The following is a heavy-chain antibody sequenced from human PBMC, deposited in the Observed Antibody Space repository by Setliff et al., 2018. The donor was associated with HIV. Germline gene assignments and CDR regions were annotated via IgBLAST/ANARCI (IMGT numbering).Heavy chain of an antibody. D-gene: IGHD4-17*01. V-gene: IGHV4-34*01. CDR1: GGSFSGYY. CDR3: ARHSTLYGGNFDH. J-gene: IGHJ4*01. Sequence: SETLSLTCAVYGGSFSGYYWSWIRQPPGKGLEWIGEISHSGSTNYNPSLKSRVTTSVDTSKNQFSLKLSSVTAADTAVFFCARHSTLYGGNFDHWGHGTQVTVSS. CDR2: ISHSGST.